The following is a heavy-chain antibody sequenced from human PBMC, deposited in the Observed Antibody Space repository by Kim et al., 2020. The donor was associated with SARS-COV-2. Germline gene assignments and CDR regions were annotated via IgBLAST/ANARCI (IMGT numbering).Heavy chain of an antibody. CDR1: GGTFSSYA. CDR3: ARVDRRAPGSPYNWFDP. V-gene: IGHV1-69*13. J-gene: IGHJ5*02. Sequence: SVKVSCKASGGTFSSYAISWVRQAPGQGLEWMGGIIPIFGTANYAQKFQGRVTITADESTSTAYMELSSLRSEDTAVYYCARVDRRAPGSPYNWFDPWGQGTLVTVSS. CDR2: IIPIFGTA. D-gene: IGHD3-22*01.